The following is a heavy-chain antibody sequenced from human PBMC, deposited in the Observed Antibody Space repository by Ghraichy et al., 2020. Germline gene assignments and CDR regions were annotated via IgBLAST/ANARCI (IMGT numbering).Heavy chain of an antibody. J-gene: IGHJ4*02. Sequence: ASVKVSCKASGYTFTSYGISWLRQAPGQGLEWMGWISGYNGNANYAQKFQGRVTMTTDTSTSTAYMELRSLSSDDTAVYYCARALYGDPGMLYWGQGTLVTVSS. D-gene: IGHD4-17*01. CDR1: GYTFTSYG. CDR2: ISGYNGNA. CDR3: ARALYGDPGMLY. V-gene: IGHV1-18*04.